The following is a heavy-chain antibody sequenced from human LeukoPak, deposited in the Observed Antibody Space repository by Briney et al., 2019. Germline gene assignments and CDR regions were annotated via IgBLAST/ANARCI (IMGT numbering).Heavy chain of an antibody. CDR1: NASISSYY. V-gene: IGHV4-59*01. CDR2: VFYSGTT. J-gene: IGHJ4*01. Sequence: SETLSLTCSVSNASISSYYWSWIRQPPGRGLEWIGYVFYSGTTDYSPSLKSRVTISIDTSQNHLSLRMSSVTAPDTAVYFCGRISYYPPYYFDSWGRGILVAVSS. CDR3: GRISYYPPYYFDS. D-gene: IGHD3-22*01.